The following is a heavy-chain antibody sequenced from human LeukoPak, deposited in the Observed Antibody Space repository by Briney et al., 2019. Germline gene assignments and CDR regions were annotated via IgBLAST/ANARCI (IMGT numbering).Heavy chain of an antibody. D-gene: IGHD3-22*01. V-gene: IGHV3-21*01. J-gene: IGHJ3*02. CDR1: GFTFSSYS. CDR3: ARDKSVAYYYDSSGYDAFDI. Sequence: GGSLRFSCAASGFTFSSYSMNWVRQAPGKGLEWVSSISSSSSYIYYADSVKGRFAISRDNAKNSLYLQMNSLRAEDTAVYYCARDKSVAYYYDSSGYDAFDIWGQGTMVTVSS. CDR2: ISSSSSYI.